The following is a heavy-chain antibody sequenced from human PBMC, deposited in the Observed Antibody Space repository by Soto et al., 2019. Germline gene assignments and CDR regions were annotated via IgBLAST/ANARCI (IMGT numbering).Heavy chain of an antibody. CDR2: INYSGST. Sequence: QVQLQESGPGLVKPSQTLSLTCTVSGGSISSGDYYWSWIRQPPGKGLEWIGYINYSGSTYYNPSLKMRVTIPVDTSKNPFSLTLSSVTAADTAVYYCARDEGGGGVIDIWGQGTMVTVSS. D-gene: IGHD2-15*01. V-gene: IGHV4-30-4*01. CDR1: GGSISSGDYY. CDR3: ARDEGGGGVIDI. J-gene: IGHJ3*02.